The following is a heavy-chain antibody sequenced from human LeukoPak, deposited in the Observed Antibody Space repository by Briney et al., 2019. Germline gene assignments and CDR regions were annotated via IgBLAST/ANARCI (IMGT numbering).Heavy chain of an antibody. CDR2: MYYTGST. D-gene: IGHD1-26*01. CDR3: ARTKGAAYFDY. V-gene: IGHV4-39*07. Sequence: SETLSLTCTVSGDSISSSVYYWTWIRQTPGKELEWIGTMYYTGSTYYSPSLKSRVTISVDTSKNQFSLKLSSVTAADTAVYYCARTKGAAYFDYWGQGTLVTVSS. J-gene: IGHJ4*02. CDR1: GDSISSSVYY.